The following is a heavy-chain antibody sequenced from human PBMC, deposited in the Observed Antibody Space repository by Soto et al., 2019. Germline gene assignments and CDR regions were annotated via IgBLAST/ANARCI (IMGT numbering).Heavy chain of an antibody. Sequence: GGSLRLSCAASGFTFSPYYMSWVRQAPGKGLEWVSLIYSGGSTYYADSVKGRFTISRDNSKNTLYLQMSSLRAEDTAVYYCATRPLLPGAPWGQGTMVTVSS. CDR3: ATRPLLPGAP. V-gene: IGHV3-53*01. J-gene: IGHJ3*01. CDR1: GFTFSPYY. D-gene: IGHD3-22*01. CDR2: IYSGGST.